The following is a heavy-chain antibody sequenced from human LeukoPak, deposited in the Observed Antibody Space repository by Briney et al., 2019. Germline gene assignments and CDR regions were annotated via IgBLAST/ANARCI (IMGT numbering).Heavy chain of an antibody. CDR1: GFRFSSYA. J-gene: IGHJ4*02. CDR2: ISGSGVST. CDR3: AKDLLAGYYDSSGHD. Sequence: GGSLRLSCAASGFRFSSYAMSWVRQAPGKGLEWVSAISGSGVSTYYADSVKGRFTISRDNSKNTLYLQMNSLRAEDTAVYYCAKDLLAGYYDSSGHDWGQGTLVTVSS. V-gene: IGHV3-23*01. D-gene: IGHD3-22*01.